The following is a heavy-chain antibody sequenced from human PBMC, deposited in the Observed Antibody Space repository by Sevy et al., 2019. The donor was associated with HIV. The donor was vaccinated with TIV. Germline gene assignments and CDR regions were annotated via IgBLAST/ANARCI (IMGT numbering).Heavy chain of an antibody. Sequence: GGSLRLSCAASGFTFSNAWMSWVRQAPGKGLEWVGRIKNKTDGGTTYYAAPVKGRFTISRDDSKNTLDLQMISLKTEDTAVYYCTTRCGGDCYQPFDYWGQGTLVTVSS. J-gene: IGHJ4*02. CDR2: IKNKTDGGTT. D-gene: IGHD2-21*02. CDR1: GFTFSNAW. V-gene: IGHV3-15*01. CDR3: TTRCGGDCYQPFDY.